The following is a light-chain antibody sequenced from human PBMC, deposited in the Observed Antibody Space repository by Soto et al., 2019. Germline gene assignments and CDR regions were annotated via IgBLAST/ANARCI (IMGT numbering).Light chain of an antibody. CDR3: QQYGSSPRT. Sequence: EIVLTQSSATLSVSPGERATLSCRASQSVSSYLAWYQQKPGLAPRLLIYGASSRATGIPDRFSGSGSGTDFTLTISRLEPEDFAVYYCQQYGSSPRTFGQGTKVDIK. V-gene: IGKV3D-20*01. CDR2: GAS. J-gene: IGKJ1*01. CDR1: QSVSSY.